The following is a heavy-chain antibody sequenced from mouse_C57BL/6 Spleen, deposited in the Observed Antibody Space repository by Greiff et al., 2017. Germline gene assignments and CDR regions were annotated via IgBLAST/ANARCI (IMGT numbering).Heavy chain of an antibody. Sequence: VQLQQSGPELVKPGASVKMSCKASGYTFTDYNMHWVKQSHGKSLEWIGYINPNNGGTSYNQKFKGKATLTVNKSSSTAYMELRSLTSEDSAVYYCARSHDGYLYYFDYWGQGTTLTVSS. V-gene: IGHV1-22*01. CDR2: INPNNGGT. CDR1: GYTFTDYN. J-gene: IGHJ2*01. D-gene: IGHD2-3*01. CDR3: ARSHDGYLYYFDY.